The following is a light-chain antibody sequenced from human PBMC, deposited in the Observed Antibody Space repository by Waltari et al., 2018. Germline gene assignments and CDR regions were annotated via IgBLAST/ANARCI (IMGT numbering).Light chain of an antibody. CDR1: SRDIGGSNF. J-gene: IGLJ3*02. V-gene: IGLV2-8*01. CDR3: SAFAGSNNFGV. Sequence: QSALTQPPSASGSPGQSGTISCTGTSRDIGGSNFISWYQQRPGKAPRCLIYDVNKRPAGVSDRFSGSKSGNTASLTVSGLQPDDEATYYCSAFAGSNNFGVFGGGTKLTVL. CDR2: DVN.